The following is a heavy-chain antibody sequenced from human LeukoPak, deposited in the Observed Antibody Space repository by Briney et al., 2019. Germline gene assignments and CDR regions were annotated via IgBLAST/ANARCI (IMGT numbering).Heavy chain of an antibody. V-gene: IGHV3-23*01. D-gene: IGHD2-15*01. J-gene: IGHJ4*02. Sequence: GGSLRLSCAAPGFTFSSYAMSWVRQAPGKGLEWVSIISTDSTYTFYAHSVKGRFTISRDNSKDTLYLQMSSLRVEDTAVYFCAKGEGYCGGGTCYRYFDSWGQGTLVTVSS. CDR3: AKGEGYCGGGTCYRYFDS. CDR1: GFTFSSYA. CDR2: ISTDSTYT.